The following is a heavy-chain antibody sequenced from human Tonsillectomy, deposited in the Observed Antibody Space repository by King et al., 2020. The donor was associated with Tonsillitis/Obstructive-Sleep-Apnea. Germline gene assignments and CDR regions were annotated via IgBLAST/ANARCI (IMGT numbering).Heavy chain of an antibody. CDR3: TTDGVGGNRAFDI. CDR2: IKSKTDGGTT. D-gene: IGHD4-23*01. V-gene: IGHV3-15*07. J-gene: IGHJ3*02. CDR1: GFTFSNAW. Sequence: QLVQSGGGLVKPGGSLRLSCAASGFTFSNAWMNWVRQAPGKGLEWVGHIKSKTDGGTTDYAAPVKGRFTISRGDSKNTLYLQMNSLKTEDTAVYYCTTDGVGGNRAFDIWGQGTMVTVSS.